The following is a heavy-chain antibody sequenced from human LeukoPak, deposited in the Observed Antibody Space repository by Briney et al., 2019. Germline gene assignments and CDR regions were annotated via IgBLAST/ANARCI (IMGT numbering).Heavy chain of an antibody. CDR2: INPYNGNT. V-gene: IGHV1-18*01. D-gene: IGHD3-22*01. CDR1: GYSFTNYG. J-gene: IGHJ4*02. Sequence: GASVKVSCKTSGYSFTNYGMNWVRQAPGQGLEWVGRINPYNGNTKYVQKFYDRVSMTTDTSTSTAYMELRRLRSGDTAMYYCARGPRYDYDSSVYYFEFWGQGTLVTVSS. CDR3: ARGPRYDYDSSVYYFEF.